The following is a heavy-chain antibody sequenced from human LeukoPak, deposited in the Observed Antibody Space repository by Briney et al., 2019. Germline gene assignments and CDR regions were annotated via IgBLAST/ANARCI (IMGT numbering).Heavy chain of an antibody. CDR1: GGSIGSSTYY. J-gene: IGHJ6*02. V-gene: IGHV4-39*01. CDR2: IYYSGST. Sequence: SETLSPTCTVSGGSIGSSTYYWAWIRQPPGKGLEWIGSIYYSGSTYYNPSLKSRVTISVDTSKNQFSLKLSSVTAADTTVYYCARLGSSNFMDVWGQGTTVTVSS. CDR3: ARLGSSNFMDV. D-gene: IGHD1-1*01.